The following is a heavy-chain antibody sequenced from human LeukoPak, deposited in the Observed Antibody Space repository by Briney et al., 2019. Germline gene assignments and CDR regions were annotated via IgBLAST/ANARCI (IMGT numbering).Heavy chain of an antibody. D-gene: IGHD3-10*01. CDR2: IYYSGST. CDR3: AYGSGSYSPDY. CDR1: GGSISSSSSY. Sequence: PSETLSLTCTVSGGSISSSSSYWGWIRQPPGKGLEWIGGIYYSGSTYYNPSLKSRVTISVDTSKNQFSLKLSSVTAADTAVYYCAYGSGSYSPDYWGQGTLVTVSS. J-gene: IGHJ4*02. V-gene: IGHV4-39*01.